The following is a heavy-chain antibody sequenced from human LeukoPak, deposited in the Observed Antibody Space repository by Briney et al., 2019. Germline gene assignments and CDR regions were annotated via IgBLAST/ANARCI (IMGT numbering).Heavy chain of an antibody. Sequence: GGSLRLSCAASGFTFSSYWMAWVRQAPGKGLEWVGNINQDGGAKFSVDSVKGRFTISRDNVRNSLFLQMNNLRVEATGIYYCATCVDSAGNNWGQGTLVTVSS. CDR1: GFTFSSYW. V-gene: IGHV3-7*01. D-gene: IGHD6-13*01. CDR2: INQDGGAK. J-gene: IGHJ4*02. CDR3: ATCVDSAGNN.